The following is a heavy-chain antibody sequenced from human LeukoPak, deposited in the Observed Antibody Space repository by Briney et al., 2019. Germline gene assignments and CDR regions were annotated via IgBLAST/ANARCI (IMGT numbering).Heavy chain of an antibody. CDR3: ARVGYDSSGYYYLLPFDI. CDR1: GYSFTSYG. J-gene: IGHJ3*02. CDR2: ISAYNGNT. D-gene: IGHD3-22*01. V-gene: IGHV1-18*01. Sequence: ASVKVSYKASGYSFTSYGISWVRQAPGQGLEWMGWISAYNGNTNYAQKLQGRVTMTTDTSTSTAYMELRGLRSDDTAVYYCARVGYDSSGYYYLLPFDIWGQGTMVTVSS.